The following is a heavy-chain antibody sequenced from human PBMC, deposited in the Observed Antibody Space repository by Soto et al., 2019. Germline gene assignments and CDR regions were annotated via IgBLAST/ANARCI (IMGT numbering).Heavy chain of an antibody. CDR1: GYSFTSYW. V-gene: IGHV5-51*01. Sequence: GESLKISCKGSGYSFTSYWIGWVSQMPGKGLEWMGIIYPGDSDTRYSPSFQGQVTISAGKSISTAYLQWSSLKASDTAMYYCARGGPIELYSSGWYSDYWGQGTLVTVSS. CDR2: IYPGDSDT. CDR3: ARGGPIELYSSGWYSDY. J-gene: IGHJ4*02. D-gene: IGHD6-19*01.